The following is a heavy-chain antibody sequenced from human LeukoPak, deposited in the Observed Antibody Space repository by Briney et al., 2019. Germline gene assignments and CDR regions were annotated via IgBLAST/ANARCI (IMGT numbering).Heavy chain of an antibody. CDR3: VKDMKIRAAGYYFDY. D-gene: IGHD6-13*01. V-gene: IGHV3-30*18. J-gene: IGHJ4*02. Sequence: GGSLRLSCAASGFTFSDYGMHWVRQAPGKGLEWVAVIANDGRDKKYADSVRGRFTISRDNSKNTVYLQMNSLRAEDTAVFYCVKDMKIRAAGYYFDYWGQGTLVTVSS. CDR2: IANDGRDK. CDR1: GFTFSDYG.